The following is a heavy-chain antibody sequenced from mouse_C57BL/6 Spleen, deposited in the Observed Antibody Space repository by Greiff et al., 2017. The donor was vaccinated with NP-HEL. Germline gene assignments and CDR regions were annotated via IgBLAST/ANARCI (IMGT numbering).Heavy chain of an antibody. CDR3: ARHGNGYWDY. CDR1: GFTFSDYY. CDR2: ISNGGGST. D-gene: IGHD2-3*01. Sequence: EVQLQQSGGGLVQPGGSLKLSCAASGFTFSDYYMYWVRQTPEKRLEWVAYISNGGGSTYYPDTVKGRFTIARDNAKNTLYLQMSRLKSEDTAMYYCARHGNGYWDYWGQGTTLTVSS. J-gene: IGHJ2*01. V-gene: IGHV5-12*01.